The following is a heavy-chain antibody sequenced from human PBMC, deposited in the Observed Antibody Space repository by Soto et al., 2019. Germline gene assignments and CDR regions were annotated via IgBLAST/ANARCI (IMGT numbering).Heavy chain of an antibody. CDR2: IIPIFGTA. J-gene: IGHJ6*02. D-gene: IGHD2-2*01. Sequence: SVKFSCKASGGTFSSYAISWVRQAPGQGLEWMGGIIPIFGTANYAQKFQGRVTITADKSTSTAYMELSSLRSEDTAVYYCARESGYCSSTSCLPGYYYYYGMDVWGQGTTVTVSS. V-gene: IGHV1-69*06. CDR1: GGTFSSYA. CDR3: ARESGYCSSTSCLPGYYYYYGMDV.